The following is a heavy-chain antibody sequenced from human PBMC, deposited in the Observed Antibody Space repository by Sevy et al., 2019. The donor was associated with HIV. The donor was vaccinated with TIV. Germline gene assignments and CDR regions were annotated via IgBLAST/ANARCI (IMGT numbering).Heavy chain of an antibody. V-gene: IGHV3-33*01. Sequence: GGSLRLSCAASGFTFSTYGMHWVRQAPGKGLEWVAVIWFDGSNTYYADSVRGRFTTTRDIAKNTLHRQMNSLRAEDTAVYYCARDLEFYDYGDYGPAFMPDYWGQGTLVTVSS. J-gene: IGHJ4*02. CDR2: IWFDGSNT. CDR3: ARDLEFYDYGDYGPAFMPDY. D-gene: IGHD4-17*01. CDR1: GFTFSTYG.